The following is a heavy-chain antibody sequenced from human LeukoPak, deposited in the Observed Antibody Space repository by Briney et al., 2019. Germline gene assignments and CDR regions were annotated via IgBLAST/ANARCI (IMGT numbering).Heavy chain of an antibody. Sequence: GGSLRLSCAVSGITLSNYGMSWVRQAPGKGLEWVAGISDSGGSTNYADSVKGRFTISRDNPKNTLYLQMNSLRAEDTAVYYCGPTLGYNYYMDVWGKGTTVTVSS. V-gene: IGHV3-23*01. CDR3: GPTLGYNYYMDV. J-gene: IGHJ6*03. CDR1: GITLSNYG. CDR2: ISDSGGST. D-gene: IGHD3-10*01.